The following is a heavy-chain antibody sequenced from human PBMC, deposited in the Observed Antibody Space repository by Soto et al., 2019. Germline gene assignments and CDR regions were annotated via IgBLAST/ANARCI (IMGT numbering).Heavy chain of an antibody. CDR3: ARDRKSIAARSWYYYYGMDV. J-gene: IGHJ6*02. V-gene: IGHV1-69*13. CDR1: GGTFSSYA. D-gene: IGHD6-6*01. CDR2: IIPIFGTA. Sequence: SVKVSCKASGGTFSSYAISWVRQAPGQGLEWMGGIIPIFGTANYAQRFQGRVTITADESTSTAYMELSSLRSEDTAVYYCARDRKSIAARSWYYYYGMDVWGQGTTVTVSS.